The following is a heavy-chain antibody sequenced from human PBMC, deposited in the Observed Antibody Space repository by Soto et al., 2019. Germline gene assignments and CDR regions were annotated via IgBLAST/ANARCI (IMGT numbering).Heavy chain of an antibody. D-gene: IGHD2-15*01. Sequence: GRSLRLSCAASGFTFSSLSMNWVRQAPGKGLEWVSSISSSSTYIYYADSVKGRFSISRDNAKNSLYLQMNSLRAEDTALYYCARTIYCSGSTCYNNWFDPWGQGTLVTVSS. J-gene: IGHJ5*02. CDR2: ISSSSTYI. CDR3: ARTIYCSGSTCYNNWFDP. V-gene: IGHV3-21*01. CDR1: GFTFSSLS.